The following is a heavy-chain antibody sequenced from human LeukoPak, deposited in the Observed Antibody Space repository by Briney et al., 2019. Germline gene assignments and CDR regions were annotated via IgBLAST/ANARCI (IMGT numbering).Heavy chain of an antibody. Sequence: PSETLSLTCTVSGGSISSYYWGWIRQPPGKGLEWIGYIYYSGSTNYNPSLKSRVTISVDTSKNQFSLKLSSVTAADTAVYYCARDAGVLRYFDWSTDAFDIWGQGTMVTVSS. CDR2: IYYSGST. CDR1: GGSISSYY. CDR3: ARDAGVLRYFDWSTDAFDI. V-gene: IGHV4-59*01. D-gene: IGHD3-9*01. J-gene: IGHJ3*02.